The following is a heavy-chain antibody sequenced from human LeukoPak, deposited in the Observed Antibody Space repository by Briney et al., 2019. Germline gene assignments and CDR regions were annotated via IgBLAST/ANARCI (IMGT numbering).Heavy chain of an antibody. V-gene: IGHV4-34*01. CDR1: GGSFSGYY. Sequence: SETLSLTCAVYGGSFSGYYWSWIRQPPGKGLEWIGEINHSGSTNCNPSLKSRVTISVDTSKNQFSLKLSSVTAADTAVYYCATSRYSSIPFDYWGQGTLVTVSS. CDR2: INHSGST. J-gene: IGHJ4*02. D-gene: IGHD6-19*01. CDR3: ATSRYSSIPFDY.